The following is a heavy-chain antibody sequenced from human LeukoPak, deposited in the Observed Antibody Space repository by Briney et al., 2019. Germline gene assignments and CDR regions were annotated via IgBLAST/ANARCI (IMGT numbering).Heavy chain of an antibody. CDR2: TYYRSTWYN. CDR3: ARRLTQYDCFDP. D-gene: IGHD2-2*01. V-gene: IGHV6-1*01. CDR1: GDSVSSNSVT. J-gene: IGHJ5*02. Sequence: SQTPSLTCAISGDSVSSNSVTWNWIRQSPSRGLEWLGRTYYRSTWYNDYAVSVRGRITVNPVTSKNQFSLHLNSVTPEDTAVYYCARRLTQYDCFDPWGQGILVTVSS.